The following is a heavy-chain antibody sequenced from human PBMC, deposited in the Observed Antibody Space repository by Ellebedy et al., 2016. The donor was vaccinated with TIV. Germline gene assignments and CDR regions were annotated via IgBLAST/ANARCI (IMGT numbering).Heavy chain of an antibody. Sequence: GESLKISCITSGFTFVDHAMSWVRQAPGKGLEWVGFIRSKAFGGTGEYAASVNGRFIISRDDSRGIAYLQMNSLQTEETSVYFCTRHWGYRFDCWGQGTLVTVSS. J-gene: IGHJ4*02. CDR3: TRHWGYRFDC. CDR1: GFTFVDHA. V-gene: IGHV3-49*04. CDR2: IRSKAFGGTG. D-gene: IGHD7-27*01.